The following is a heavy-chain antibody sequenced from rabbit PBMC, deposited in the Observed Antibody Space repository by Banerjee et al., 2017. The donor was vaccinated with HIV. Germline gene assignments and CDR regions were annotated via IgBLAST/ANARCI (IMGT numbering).Heavy chain of an antibody. V-gene: IGHV1S40*01. CDR3: ARDTGSSFSSYGMDL. CDR2: IAAGSSGFT. J-gene: IGHJ6*01. D-gene: IGHD8-1*01. Sequence: QSLEESGGDLVKPGASLTLTCTASGFSFSSNDYMCWVRQAPGKGLEWFSCIAAGSSGFTYSATWAKGRFTCSKTSSTTVTLQMTSLTVADTATYFCARDTGSSFSSYGMDLWGPGTLVTVS. CDR1: GFSFSSNDY.